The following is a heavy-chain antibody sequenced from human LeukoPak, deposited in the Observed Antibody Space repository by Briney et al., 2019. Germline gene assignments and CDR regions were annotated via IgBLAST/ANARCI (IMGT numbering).Heavy chain of an antibody. CDR2: IYYSGTT. D-gene: IGHD2-8*02. J-gene: IGHJ5*02. CDR3: ARLPTGFPNWFDP. CDR1: GGSIISSGYN. V-gene: IGHV4-39*01. Sequence: SETLSLTCTVSGGSIISSGYNWGWIRQPPGKGLEWIGTIYYSGTTYYNPSLQSRVTISVDTSKNEFSLKVNSVTAADTAVYYCARLPTGFPNWFDPWGQGTRVTVSS.